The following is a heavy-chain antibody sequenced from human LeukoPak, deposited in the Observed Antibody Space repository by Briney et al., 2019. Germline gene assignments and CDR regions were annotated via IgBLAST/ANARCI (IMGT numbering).Heavy chain of an antibody. Sequence: SQTLSLTCAVSGGSISSGGYFWSWIRQPAEKGLEWVGHIYTSGSTDYNPSLKSRVTISRDTSTNQFSLRMSSVTAADTAIYYCTRGFGAAAAGNDYWGQGTLVTVSS. CDR3: TRGFGAAAAGNDY. CDR1: GGSISSGGYF. J-gene: IGHJ4*02. CDR2: IYTSGST. D-gene: IGHD6-13*01. V-gene: IGHV4-61*09.